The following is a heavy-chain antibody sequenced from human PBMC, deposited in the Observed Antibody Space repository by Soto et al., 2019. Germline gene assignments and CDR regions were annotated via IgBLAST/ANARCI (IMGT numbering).Heavy chain of an antibody. CDR3: ARDGRDIVVVVAATAFDI. CDR1: GYTFTSYG. V-gene: IGHV1-18*01. CDR2: ISAYNGNT. Sequence: QVQLVQSGAEVKKPGASVKVSCKASGYTFTSYGISWVRQAPGQGLEWMGWISAYNGNTNYAQKLQGRVTLTTDTSTSTAYMELRSLVSDDTAVYYCARDGRDIVVVVAATAFDIWGQGTMVTVSS. J-gene: IGHJ3*02. D-gene: IGHD2-15*01.